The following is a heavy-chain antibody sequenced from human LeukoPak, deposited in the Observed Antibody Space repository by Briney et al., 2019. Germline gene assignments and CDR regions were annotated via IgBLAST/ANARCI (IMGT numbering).Heavy chain of an antibody. CDR3: AKSGRLGLRGGFFDF. J-gene: IGHJ4*02. D-gene: IGHD4-17*01. Sequence: GGSLRLSCAASGFTFSSYAMSWVRQAPGKGLEWVSGISGSGGSTYYGDSVKGRLTISRDNSKATLYLQMNILGAEDTAVYYCAKSGRLGLRGGFFDFWGQGTLVTVSS. V-gene: IGHV3-23*01. CDR2: ISGSGGST. CDR1: GFTFSSYA.